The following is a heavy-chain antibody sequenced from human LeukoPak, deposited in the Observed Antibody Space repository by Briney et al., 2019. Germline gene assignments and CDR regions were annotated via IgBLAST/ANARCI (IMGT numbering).Heavy chain of an antibody. D-gene: IGHD4-11*01. CDR1: GFTFSSYA. CDR2: ISYDGSNK. CDR3: ARVGEMGVTTGLFAFDI. J-gene: IGHJ3*02. V-gene: IGHV3-30*04. Sequence: PGGSLRLSCAASGFTFSSYAMHWVRQHPGEGLEWVAVISYDGSNKYYADSVKGRFTISRDNSKNTLYLQMNSLRAEDTAVYYCARVGEMGVTTGLFAFDIWGQGTMVTVSA.